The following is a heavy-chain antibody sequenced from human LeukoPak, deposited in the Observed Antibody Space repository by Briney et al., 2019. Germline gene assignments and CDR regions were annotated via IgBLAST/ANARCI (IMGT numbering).Heavy chain of an antibody. J-gene: IGHJ4*02. V-gene: IGHV3-74*01. CDR1: GFTFSSYW. D-gene: IGHD6-13*01. Sequence: PGGSLRLSCTASGFTFSSYWMHWVRQAPGMGLVWVSRINSDGSSRNYADSVNGRFTISRDNAQNTVYLQMNSLRAEDTAVYYCASASSHRIAAGGDYWGQGTLVTVSS. CDR3: ASASSHRIAAGGDY. CDR2: INSDGSSR.